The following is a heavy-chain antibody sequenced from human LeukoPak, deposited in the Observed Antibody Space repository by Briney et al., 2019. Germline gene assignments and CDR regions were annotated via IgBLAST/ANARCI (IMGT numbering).Heavy chain of an antibody. V-gene: IGHV3-9*01. D-gene: IGHD6-19*01. CDR3: ARDIFSVAGPDLDC. CDR1: GFTFDNYA. J-gene: IGHJ4*02. CDR2: ISWDSGSI. Sequence: GWSLRLSCAASGFTFDNYAMHWVRQTPGKGLXWVSGISWDSGSINYADSVKGRFTISRDNAKNSLFLQMNSLRTEDTALYYCARDIFSVAGPDLDCWGQGTQVTVSS.